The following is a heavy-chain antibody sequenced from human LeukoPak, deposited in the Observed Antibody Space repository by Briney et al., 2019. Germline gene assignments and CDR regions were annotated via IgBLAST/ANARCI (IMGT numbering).Heavy chain of an antibody. CDR3: AKASSWGATWVFDY. V-gene: IGHV3-33*06. CDR2: IWYDGSNK. D-gene: IGHD1-26*01. Sequence: GGSLRLSYAASGFTFSSYGMHWVRQAPGKGLEWVAVIWYDGSNKYYADSVKGRFTISRDNSKNTLYLQMNSLRAEDTAVYYCAKASSWGATWVFDYWGQGTLVTVSS. CDR1: GFTFSSYG. J-gene: IGHJ4*02.